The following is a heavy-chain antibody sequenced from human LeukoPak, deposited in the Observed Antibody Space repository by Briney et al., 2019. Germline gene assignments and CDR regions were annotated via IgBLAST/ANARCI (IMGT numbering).Heavy chain of an antibody. D-gene: IGHD2-21*01. J-gene: IGHJ3*02. Sequence: GGSLRLSCAASGFAFSTYWMHWVRQAPGEGLVWLSRINSDAGSTSYADSVKGRFTISRDNAKNSLYLQMNSLRAEDTAVYYCARVRVIPRAFDIWGQGTMVTVSS. CDR3: ARVRVIPRAFDI. V-gene: IGHV3-74*01. CDR2: INSDAGST. CDR1: GFAFSTYW.